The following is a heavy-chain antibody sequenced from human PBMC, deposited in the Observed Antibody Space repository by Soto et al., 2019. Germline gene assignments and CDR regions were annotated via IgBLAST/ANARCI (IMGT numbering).Heavy chain of an antibody. CDR3: ARGAGIDFGVVHYYYGMDV. D-gene: IGHD3-3*01. V-gene: IGHV3-33*01. CDR2: IWYDGSNK. CDR1: GFTFSSYG. J-gene: IGHJ6*02. Sequence: QVQLVESGGGVVQPGRSLRLSCAASGFTFSSYGMHWVRQAPGKGLEWVAVIWYDGSNKYYADSVKGRFTISRDNSKNTLYLQRNSLRAEDTAVYYCARGAGIDFGVVHYYYGMDVWGQGTTVTVSS.